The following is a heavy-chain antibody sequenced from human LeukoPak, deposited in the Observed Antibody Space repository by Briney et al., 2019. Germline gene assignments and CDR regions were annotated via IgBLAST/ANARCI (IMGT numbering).Heavy chain of an antibody. CDR1: GYTFTSYG. CDR3: ARVSRSSYGFGYAFDI. V-gene: IGHV1-18*01. Sequence: VSVKVSCKASGYTFTSYGISWVRQAPGQGLGLMGWISAYNGNTNYAQKLQGRVTMTTDTSTSTAYMELRSLRSDDTAVYYCARVSRSSYGFGYAFDIWGQGTMVTVSS. J-gene: IGHJ3*02. D-gene: IGHD5-18*01. CDR2: ISAYNGNT.